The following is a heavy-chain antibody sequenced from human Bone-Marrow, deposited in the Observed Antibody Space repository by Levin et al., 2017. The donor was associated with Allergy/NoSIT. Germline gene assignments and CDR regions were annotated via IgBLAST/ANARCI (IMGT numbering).Heavy chain of an antibody. CDR1: GGSFSGYY. D-gene: IGHD6-19*01. CDR3: ARGLSWWLAAFDY. Sequence: ASETLSLTCAVYGGSFSGYYWSWIRQPPGKGLEWIGEINHSGSTNYNPSLKSRVTISVDTSKNQFSLKLSSVTAADTAVYYCARGLSWWLAAFDYWGQGTLVTVAS. CDR2: INHSGST. J-gene: IGHJ4*02. V-gene: IGHV4-34*01.